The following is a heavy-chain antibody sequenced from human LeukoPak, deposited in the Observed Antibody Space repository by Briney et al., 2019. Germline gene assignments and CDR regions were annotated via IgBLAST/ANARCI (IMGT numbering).Heavy chain of an antibody. J-gene: IGHJ4*02. CDR1: GFTFGDHG. Sequence: PGGSLRLSCTASGFTFGDHGMGWVRQAPEKGLEWVGFIRRKVYSGTTEYAASVRGRFSISRDDSKSIAYLEMNSLKTEDTAVYYCTRDKDWSYDYWGQGTLVTVSS. CDR2: IRRKVYSGTT. D-gene: IGHD3/OR15-3a*01. CDR3: TRDKDWSYDY. V-gene: IGHV3-49*04.